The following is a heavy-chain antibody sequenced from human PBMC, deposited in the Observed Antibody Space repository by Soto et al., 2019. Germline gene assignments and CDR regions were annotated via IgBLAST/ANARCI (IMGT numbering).Heavy chain of an antibody. CDR1: GGSITTYQ. D-gene: IGHD4-17*01. CDR3: ARAYGDYSFFFDY. Sequence: QVQLQESGPGLVKPSETLSLTCTVSGGSITTYQWSWIRQPPGKGLEWIGGYSGFTAYNPSLESRANISVDHSKNQFSLTLRSVTAADTAVYYCARAYGDYSFFFDYWGQGALVTVSS. CDR2: GYSGFT. J-gene: IGHJ4*02. V-gene: IGHV4-59*01.